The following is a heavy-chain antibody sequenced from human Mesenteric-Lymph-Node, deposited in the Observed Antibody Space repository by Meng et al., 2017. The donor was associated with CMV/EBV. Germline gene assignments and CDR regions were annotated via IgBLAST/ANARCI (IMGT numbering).Heavy chain of an antibody. V-gene: IGHV1-18*01. J-gene: IGHJ4*02. CDR1: GYIFSNFQ. CDR3: ARDRIPTRNGFDF. CDR2: VSVYTGKT. D-gene: IGHD2-2*01. Sequence: ASVKVSCKASGYIFSNFQITWVRQAPGQGLEWMGWVSVYTGKTHLAPGLEGRVTMTTDTSTNTAYMELRSLKSDDTAVYYCARDRIPTRNGFDFWGQGALVTVSS.